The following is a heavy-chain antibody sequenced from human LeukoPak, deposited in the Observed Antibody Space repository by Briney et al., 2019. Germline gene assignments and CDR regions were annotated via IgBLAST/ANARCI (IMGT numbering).Heavy chain of an antibody. J-gene: IGHJ4*02. CDR3: ATFIVGAVFDY. CDR1: GFTFSSHS. Sequence: PGGSVRLSCAASGFTFSSHSMNWVRQAPGKGLEWVSYISTSSSTIYYADSVKGRFTISRDNAKNSLYLQMNSLRAEDTAVYYCATFIVGAVFDYWGQGTLVTVSS. V-gene: IGHV3-48*04. CDR2: ISTSSSTI. D-gene: IGHD1-26*01.